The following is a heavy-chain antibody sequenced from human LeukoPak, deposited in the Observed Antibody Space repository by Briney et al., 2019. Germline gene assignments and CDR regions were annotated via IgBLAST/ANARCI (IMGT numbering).Heavy chain of an antibody. J-gene: IGHJ4*02. CDR2: ISVSGSST. CDR3: AARYYYDSSGSHSPY. CDR1: GITFSSYA. V-gene: IGHV3-23*01. Sequence: GESLRLSCAASGITFSSYAMGWVRQAPGKGLEWVSAISVSGSSTYYADPVKGRFTISRDNSKSTLYLQMNSLRAEDTAVYYCAARYYYDSSGSHSPYWGQGTLVTVSS. D-gene: IGHD3-22*01.